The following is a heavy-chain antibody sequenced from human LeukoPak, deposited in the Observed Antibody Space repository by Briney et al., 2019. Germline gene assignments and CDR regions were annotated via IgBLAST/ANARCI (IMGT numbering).Heavy chain of an antibody. V-gene: IGHV3-64*01. CDR1: GFTFSSYA. CDR2: ISSNGGST. CDR3: ARESGQNDYYYYMDV. Sequence: GGSLGLSCAASGFTFSSYAMHWVRQAPGKGLEYVSAISSNGGSTYYANSVKGRFTISRDNSKNTLYLQMGSLRAEDMAVYYCARESGQNDYYYYMDVWGQGTLVTVSS. D-gene: IGHD1-1*01. J-gene: IGHJ6*03.